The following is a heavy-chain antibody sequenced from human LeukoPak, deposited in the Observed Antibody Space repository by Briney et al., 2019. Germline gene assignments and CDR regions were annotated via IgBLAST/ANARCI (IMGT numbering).Heavy chain of an antibody. J-gene: IGHJ4*02. CDR2: IIPIFGTA. V-gene: IGHV1-69*05. Sequence: SVKVSCKASGGTFSSYAISWVRQAPGQGLEWMGGIIPIFGTANYAQKFQGRVTITTDESTSTAYMELSGLRSEDTAVYYCARLLDYYIDYWGQGTLVTVSS. CDR3: ARLLDYYIDY. D-gene: IGHD3-10*01. CDR1: GGTFSSYA.